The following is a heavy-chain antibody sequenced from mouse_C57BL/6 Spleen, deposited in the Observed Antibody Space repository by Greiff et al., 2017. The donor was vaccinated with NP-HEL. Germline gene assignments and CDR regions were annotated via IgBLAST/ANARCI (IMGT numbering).Heavy chain of an antibody. Sequence: QVQLQQPGAELVMPGASVKLSCKASGYTFTSYWMHWVKQRPGQGLEWIGEIDPSDSYTNYNQKFKGKSTLTVDKSSSTAYMQLSSLTSEDSAVYDCARAGDYGSTHEGWFAYWGQGTLVTVSA. CDR1: GYTFTSYW. J-gene: IGHJ3*01. CDR2: IDPSDSYT. CDR3: ARAGDYGSTHEGWFAY. D-gene: IGHD1-1*01. V-gene: IGHV1-69*01.